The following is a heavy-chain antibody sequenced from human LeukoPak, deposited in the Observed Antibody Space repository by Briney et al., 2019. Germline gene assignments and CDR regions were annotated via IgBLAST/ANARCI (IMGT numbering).Heavy chain of an antibody. CDR2: ISGDGDNT. J-gene: IGHJ5*02. CDR3: AKGVRSGTYYNCFDP. Sequence: PGGSLRLSCAASGSTFSSYWMHWVRQAPGKGLEWISLISGDGDNTYYADSVKGRFTISRDNSKNSLYLQMSSLRAEDTALYYCAKGVRSGTYYNCFDPWGQGTLVTVSS. CDR1: GSTFSSYW. V-gene: IGHV3-43*02. D-gene: IGHD1-26*01.